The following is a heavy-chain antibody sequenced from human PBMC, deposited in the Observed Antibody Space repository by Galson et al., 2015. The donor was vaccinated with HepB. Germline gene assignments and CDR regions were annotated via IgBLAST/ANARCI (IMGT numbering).Heavy chain of an antibody. V-gene: IGHV1-18*01. Sequence: SVKVSCKASGYSFTSYGVAWVRQGPGQGLEWMGWINTYNGHTIYAQNFRGRVTMTVDTSTDTIYLGLRSLRSDDTAIYYCARDARRRQSGSVSVPATAYGRRAHFDSWGQGTPVTVSS. CDR1: GYSFTSYG. D-gene: IGHD5-12*01. CDR3: ARDARRRQSGSVSVPATAYGRRAHFDS. J-gene: IGHJ5*01. CDR2: INTYNGHT.